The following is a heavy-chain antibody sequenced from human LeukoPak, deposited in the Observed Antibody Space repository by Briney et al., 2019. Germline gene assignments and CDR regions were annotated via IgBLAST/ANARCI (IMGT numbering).Heavy chain of an antibody. J-gene: IGHJ4*02. V-gene: IGHV3-23*01. CDR1: GFTFSSYA. CDR3: AKDLGGSGDY. CDR2: ISGSGGST. Sequence: GGSLRLSCTASGFTFSSYAMTWVRQAPGKGLEWVSAISGSGGSTYYADSVKGRFTISRDNSKNTQYLQMKSLRAEDTAVYYCAKDLGGSGDYRGQGTLVTVSS. D-gene: IGHD3-10*01.